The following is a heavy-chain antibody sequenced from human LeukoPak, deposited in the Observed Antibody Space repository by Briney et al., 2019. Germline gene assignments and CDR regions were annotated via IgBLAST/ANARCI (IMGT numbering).Heavy chain of an antibody. D-gene: IGHD6-13*01. J-gene: IGHJ5*02. CDR3: ARGVYGSWYDNWFDP. Sequence: SETLSLTCAVYGGSFSGYYWSWIRQPPGKGLEWIGEINHSGSTNYNPSLKSRVTISVDTSKNQFSLKLSSVTAADTAVYYCARGVYGSWYDNWFDPWGQGTLVTVSS. V-gene: IGHV4-34*01. CDR2: INHSGST. CDR1: GGSFSGYY.